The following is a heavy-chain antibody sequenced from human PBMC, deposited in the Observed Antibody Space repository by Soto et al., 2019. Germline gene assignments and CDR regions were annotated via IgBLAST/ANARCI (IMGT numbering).Heavy chain of an antibody. Sequence: ASVKVSCKASGDTFTSYAMHWVRQAPGQRLEWMGWINAGNGNTKYSQKFQGRVTITRDTSASTAYMELSSLRSEDTAVYYCASYDFWSGHSIYHYYGMEVWGQATTVTVSS. V-gene: IGHV1-3*01. D-gene: IGHD3-3*01. CDR3: ASYDFWSGHSIYHYYGMEV. J-gene: IGHJ6*02. CDR2: INAGNGNT. CDR1: GDTFTSYA.